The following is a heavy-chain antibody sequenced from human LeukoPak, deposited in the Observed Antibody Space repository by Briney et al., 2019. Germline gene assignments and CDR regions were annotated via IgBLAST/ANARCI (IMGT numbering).Heavy chain of an antibody. CDR2: INHSGST. Sequence: SETLSLTCAVYGGSFSGYYWSWIRQPPGKGLEWIGEINHSGSTNYNPSLKSRVTISVDTSKNQFSLKLSSVTAADTAVYYCASGSGAHWFDPWGQGTLITVSS. V-gene: IGHV4-34*01. D-gene: IGHD2-15*01. J-gene: IGHJ5*02. CDR1: GGSFSGYY. CDR3: ASGSGAHWFDP.